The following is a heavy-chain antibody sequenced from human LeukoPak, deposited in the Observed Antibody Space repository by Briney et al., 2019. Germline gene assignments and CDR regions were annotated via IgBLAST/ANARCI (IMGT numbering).Heavy chain of an antibody. V-gene: IGHV3-7*01. Sequence: GGSPRLSCAASGFTFRSYRMSWVRQAPGKGLEWVANIKEDGSETYYVDSVKGRFTVSRDNAKNSLYLQMNSLRVEDTAMYYCRTSATVDYWGQGNLVTVSS. J-gene: IGHJ4*02. CDR1: GFTFRSYR. CDR3: RTSATVDY. D-gene: IGHD4-11*01. CDR2: IKEDGSET.